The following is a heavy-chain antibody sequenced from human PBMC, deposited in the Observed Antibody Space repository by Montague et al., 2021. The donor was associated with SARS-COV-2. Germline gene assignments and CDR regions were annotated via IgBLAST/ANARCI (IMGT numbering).Heavy chain of an antibody. CDR1: GGSFSTYS. Sequence: SETLSLTCAVHGGSFSTYSWNWIRQPPGKGLEWIGEIHHGGSTNYNPSLKSRVTTSADTSKNPFSLKLTSVAAADTAVYYCARLGDGVVPSPILGVGPYYSYYYMDVWGKGTTVTVSS. CDR3: ARLGDGVVPSPILGVGPYYSYYYMDV. V-gene: IGHV4-34*01. CDR2: IHHGGST. D-gene: IGHD3-10*01. J-gene: IGHJ6*03.